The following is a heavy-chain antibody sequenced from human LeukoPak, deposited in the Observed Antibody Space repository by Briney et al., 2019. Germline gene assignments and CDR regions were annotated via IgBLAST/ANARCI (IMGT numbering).Heavy chain of an antibody. CDR3: TRSGYSNGYDY. J-gene: IGHJ4*02. V-gene: IGHV3-74*03. Sequence: PGGSLRLSCVASGFTFSGHWMHWVRQVPGKGLMAVSRITPDGNAAAYADSVKGRFTISRDNATNTLYLEMNSLTAEDTALYHCTRSGYSNGYDYWGQGTLVTVSS. CDR1: GFTFSGHW. CDR2: ITPDGNAA. D-gene: IGHD2-15*01.